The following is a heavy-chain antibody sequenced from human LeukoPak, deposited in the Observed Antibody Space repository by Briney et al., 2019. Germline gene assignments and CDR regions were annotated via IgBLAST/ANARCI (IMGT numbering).Heavy chain of an antibody. V-gene: IGHV3-21*01. CDR3: ARDQRVGATPPYYFDY. D-gene: IGHD1-26*01. CDR1: GFTFSSYS. Sequence: GGSLRLSCAASGFTFSSYSMNWVRQAPGKGLEWVSSISSSSYIYYADSVKGRFTISRDNAKNSLYLQMNSLRAEDTAVYYCARDQRVGATPPYYFDYWGQGTLVTVSS. CDR2: ISSSSYI. J-gene: IGHJ4*02.